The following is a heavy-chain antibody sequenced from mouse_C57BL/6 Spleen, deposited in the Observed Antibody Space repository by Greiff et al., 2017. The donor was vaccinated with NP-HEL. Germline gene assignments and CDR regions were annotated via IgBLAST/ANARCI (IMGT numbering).Heavy chain of an antibody. J-gene: IGHJ3*01. D-gene: IGHD1-1*01. Sequence: QVQLQQSGAELVKPGASVQISCKASGYAFRSYWMNWVKQRPGKGLEWIGQIYPGDGDTNYNGKFKGKATLTADKSSSTAYMQLSSLTSEDSAVYFCALLLLRYPWFAYWGQGTLVTVSA. CDR1: GYAFRSYW. V-gene: IGHV1-80*01. CDR3: ALLLLRYPWFAY. CDR2: IYPGDGDT.